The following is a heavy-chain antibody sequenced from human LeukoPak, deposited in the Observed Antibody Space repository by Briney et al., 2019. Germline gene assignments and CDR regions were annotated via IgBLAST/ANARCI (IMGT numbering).Heavy chain of an antibody. Sequence: PGGSLRLSCAASGFTFSSDSMNWVRQAPGKGLEWVSSITSRSSYTYCADSMKGRFTISRDNAKNSLYLQMNSLRAEDTAIYYCARDPIASAASGGDSWGQGTLVTVSS. CDR2: ITSRSSYT. CDR1: GFTFSSDS. CDR3: ARDPIASAASGGDS. J-gene: IGHJ4*02. D-gene: IGHD6-13*01. V-gene: IGHV3-21*01.